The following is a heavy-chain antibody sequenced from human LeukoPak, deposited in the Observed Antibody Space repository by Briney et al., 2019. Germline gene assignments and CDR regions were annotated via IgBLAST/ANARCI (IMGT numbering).Heavy chain of an antibody. CDR3: ARAWYSGSSFDY. J-gene: IGHJ4*02. Sequence: SETRSLTCTVAGRSISSYYCSWIRHPPGKGLEWVGYIYYRGSTNYNPYLQSRVTISVDTSTNQFSLKLSSVTAADTAVYYCARAWYSGSSFDYWGQGTLVTVSS. CDR1: GRSISSYY. D-gene: IGHD3-10*01. V-gene: IGHV4-59*01. CDR2: IYYRGST.